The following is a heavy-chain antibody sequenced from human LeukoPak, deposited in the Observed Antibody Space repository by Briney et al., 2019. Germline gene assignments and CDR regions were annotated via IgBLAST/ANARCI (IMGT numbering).Heavy chain of an antibody. CDR1: GFTFDDYA. CDR3: AKGGATSEYFQH. J-gene: IGHJ1*01. D-gene: IGHD1-26*01. CDR2: ISGDGGST. V-gene: IGHV3-43*02. Sequence: PGGSLRLSCAASGFTFDDYAMHWVRQAPGKGLEWVSLISGDGGSTYYADSVKGRFTISRDSSKNSLYLQMNSLRTEDTALYYCAKGGATSEYFQHWGQGTLVTVSS.